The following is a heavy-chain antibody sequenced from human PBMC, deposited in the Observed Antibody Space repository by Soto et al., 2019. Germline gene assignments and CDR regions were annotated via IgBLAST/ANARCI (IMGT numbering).Heavy chain of an antibody. CDR2: IYSSGIT. J-gene: IGHJ4*02. D-gene: IGHD4-17*01. CDR1: GGSISSYY. CDR3: AREGSVTSLDY. V-gene: IGHV4-4*07. Sequence: SETLSLTCSVSGGSISSYYWSWIRQPAGKGLEWIGRIYSSGITNYNPSLKSRVTMSVDTSKNQFSLKLRSVTAADTALYYCAREGSVTSLDYWGQGTLVTVSS.